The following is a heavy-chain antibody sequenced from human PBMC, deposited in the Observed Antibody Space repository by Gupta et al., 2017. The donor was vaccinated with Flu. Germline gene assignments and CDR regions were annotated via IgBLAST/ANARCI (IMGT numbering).Heavy chain of an antibody. CDR3: AKDRRFYSYYGMDV. J-gene: IGHJ6*02. V-gene: IGHV3-9*01. CDR1: DDYA. Sequence: DDYAMHWVRQAPGKGLEWVSGISWNSGSIGYADSVKGRFTISRDNAKNSLYLQMNSLRAEDTALYYCAKDRRFYSYYGMDVWGQGTTVTVSS. CDR2: ISWNSGSI.